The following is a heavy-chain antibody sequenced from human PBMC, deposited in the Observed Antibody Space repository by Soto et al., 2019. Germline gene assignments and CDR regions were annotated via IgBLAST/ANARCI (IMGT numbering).Heavy chain of an antibody. D-gene: IGHD3-16*02. V-gene: IGHV3-33*01. J-gene: IGHJ6*02. CDR3: ARENAGDYVWGSYRHHLGYYYYGMDV. CDR1: GFTFSSYG. Sequence: QVQLVESGGGVVQPGRSLRLSCAASGFTFSSYGMHWVRQAPGKGLEWVAVIWYDGSNKYYADSVKGRFTISRDNSKNTLYLQMNSLRAEDTAVYYCARENAGDYVWGSYRHHLGYYYYGMDVWGQGTTVTVSS. CDR2: IWYDGSNK.